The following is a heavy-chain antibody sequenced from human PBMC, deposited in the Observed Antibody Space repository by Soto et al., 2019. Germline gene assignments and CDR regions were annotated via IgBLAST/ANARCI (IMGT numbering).Heavy chain of an antibody. Sequence: GESLKISCKGSGYSFTSYWIGWVRQMPGKGLEWMGIIYPGDSDTRYSPSFQGQVTISADKSISTAYLQWSRLKASDTAMYFCARVDTSMVEDYWGQGTLVTVSS. CDR3: ARVDTSMVEDY. CDR2: IYPGDSDT. J-gene: IGHJ4*02. D-gene: IGHD5-18*01. V-gene: IGHV5-51*01. CDR1: GYSFTSYW.